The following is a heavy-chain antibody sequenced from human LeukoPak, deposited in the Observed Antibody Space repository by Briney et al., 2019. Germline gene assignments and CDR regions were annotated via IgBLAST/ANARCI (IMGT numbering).Heavy chain of an antibody. CDR3: ARAQSGSGPYYFDY. CDR1: GYTFISYE. D-gene: IGHD1-26*01. V-gene: IGHV1-8*01. J-gene: IGHJ4*02. CDR2: MNPNSGNT. Sequence: ASVKVSCKASGYTFISYEINWVRQATGQGLEWMGWMNPNSGNTGYAQKFRGRVTMTRNTSISTAYMELSSLRSEDTAVYYCARAQSGSGPYYFDYWGQGTLVTVSS.